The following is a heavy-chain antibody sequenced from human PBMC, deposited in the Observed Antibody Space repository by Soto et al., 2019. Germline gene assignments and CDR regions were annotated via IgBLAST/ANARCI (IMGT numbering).Heavy chain of an antibody. D-gene: IGHD1-7*01. CDR2: ISDNGDRT. J-gene: IGHJ4*02. CDR3: VRNFVGTSSVFDD. Sequence: EVQLSESGGGWVQPGGSLRLSCAASGFTFSGYAMNWVRQAPGNGLEWVAGISDNGDRTSYADSGRGRFTISRDNSRNTMYVQMNSLRAVDSAMYYCVRNFVGTSSVFDDWGKGTLVTVSS. V-gene: IGHV3-23*01. CDR1: GFTFSGYA.